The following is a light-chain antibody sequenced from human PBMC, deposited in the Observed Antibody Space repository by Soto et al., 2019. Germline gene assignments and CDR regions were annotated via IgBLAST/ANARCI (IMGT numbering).Light chain of an antibody. V-gene: IGLV1-51*02. Sequence: QSVLTQPPSVSAAPGQKVTMSCSGSSSNIGKYYVSWHQQLPGTAPKLLIYENDKQPSGIPDRFSGSKSGTSATLGITGLQTGDEADYYCGTWDSSLTTVVFGTGTKVTVL. CDR1: SSNIGKYY. J-gene: IGLJ1*01. CDR2: END. CDR3: GTWDSSLTTVV.